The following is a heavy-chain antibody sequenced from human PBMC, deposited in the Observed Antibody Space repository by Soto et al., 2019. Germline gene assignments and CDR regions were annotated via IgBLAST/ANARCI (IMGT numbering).Heavy chain of an antibody. D-gene: IGHD6-19*01. J-gene: IGHJ3*02. V-gene: IGHV5-51*01. CDR1: GYRFSGYW. CDR2: IYPGDSDT. CDR3: ARVDQTGPVAVMEVVFDI. Sequence: DSRRISWKGSGYRFSGYWVGLVRPLPGKGLEWMGIIYPGDSDTRYSPSFQCQVTMSAYKSISTSYLQWSSLRAEDTAVYYCARVDQTGPVAVMEVVFDIGGKGKMVT.